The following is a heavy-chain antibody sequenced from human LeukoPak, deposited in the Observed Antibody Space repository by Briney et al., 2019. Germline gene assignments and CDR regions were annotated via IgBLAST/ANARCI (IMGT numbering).Heavy chain of an antibody. J-gene: IGHJ4*02. CDR3: ARGDRRYDSSGYKRGGPDY. V-gene: IGHV1-2*02. CDR2: INPNSGGT. Sequence: GSSVKVSCKASGYTFTSYDINWVRQAPGQGLEWMGWINPNSGGTNYAQKFQGRVTMTRDTSISTAYMELSRLRSDDTAVYYCARGDRRYDSSGYKRGGPDYWGQGTLVTVSS. D-gene: IGHD3-22*01. CDR1: GYTFTSYD.